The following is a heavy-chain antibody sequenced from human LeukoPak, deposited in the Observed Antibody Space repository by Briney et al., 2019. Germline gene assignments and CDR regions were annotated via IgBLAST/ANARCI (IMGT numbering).Heavy chain of an antibody. J-gene: IGHJ4*02. CDR3: ARVANQDIVASNFDY. CDR1: GYTFTSYG. CDR2: ISAYNGNT. D-gene: IGHD5-12*01. Sequence: ASVKVSCKASGYTFTSYGISWVRQAPGQGLEWMGWISAYNGNTNCAQKLQGRVTMTTDTSTSTAYMELRSLRSDDTAVYYCARVANQDIVASNFDYWGQGTLVTVSS. V-gene: IGHV1-18*01.